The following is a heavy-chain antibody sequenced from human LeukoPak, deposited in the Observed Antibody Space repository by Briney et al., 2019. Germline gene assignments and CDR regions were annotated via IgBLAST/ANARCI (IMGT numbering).Heavy chain of an antibody. D-gene: IGHD6-6*01. Sequence: GGSLRLSCAASGFTFDDYGMSWVRQAPGKGLEWVSGINWNGGSIGYADSVKGRFTISRDNAKNSLYLQMNSLRAEDTALYYCARYGQLVTSYYYYMDVWGKGTTVTVSS. CDR1: GFTFDDYG. J-gene: IGHJ6*03. V-gene: IGHV3-20*04. CDR2: INWNGGSI. CDR3: ARYGQLVTSYYYYMDV.